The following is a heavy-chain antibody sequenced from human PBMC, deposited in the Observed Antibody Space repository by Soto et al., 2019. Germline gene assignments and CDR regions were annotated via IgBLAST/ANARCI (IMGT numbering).Heavy chain of an antibody. CDR3: ARVCGYYIPDY. J-gene: IGHJ4*02. Sequence: QVQLVQSGAEEKKPGASVKVSCKASGYTFTNYATHWVRQAPGQRLEWMGWINAGNGNTKYSQKFQGRVTITRDTSASTAYMELSSLRSEDTAVYYCARVCGYYIPDYWGQGTLVTVSS. V-gene: IGHV1-3*05. D-gene: IGHD1-26*01. CDR2: INAGNGNT. CDR1: GYTFTNYA.